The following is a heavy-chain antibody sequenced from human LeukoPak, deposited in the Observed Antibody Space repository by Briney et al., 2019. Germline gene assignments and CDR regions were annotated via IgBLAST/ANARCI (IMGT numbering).Heavy chain of an antibody. Sequence: GGSLRLSCAASGFTFSSYAMSWVRQAPGKGLEWVSGISGSGGSTYYADSVKGRFTISRDSSKNTLYLQMNSLRAEDTAVYYRAKGSISSPLLRSWGQGTLVTVSS. J-gene: IGHJ5*02. CDR1: GFTFSSYA. CDR3: AKGSISSPLLRS. D-gene: IGHD2-21*02. CDR2: ISGSGGST. V-gene: IGHV3-23*01.